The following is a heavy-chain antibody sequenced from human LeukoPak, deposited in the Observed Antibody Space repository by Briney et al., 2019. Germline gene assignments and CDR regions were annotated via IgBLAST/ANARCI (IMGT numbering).Heavy chain of an antibody. J-gene: IGHJ4*02. V-gene: IGHV4-34*01. D-gene: IGHD3-22*01. CDR2: IYHTGST. CDR3: ARLNYYDSSYDY. CDR1: GGSFSGYY. Sequence: SETLSLTCGVYGGSFSGYYWSWIRQPPGKGLEWIGEIYHTGSTNYNPSLKSRVTISVDTSKNRFSLKLSSVTAADTAVYYCARLNYYDSSYDYWGQGTVVTVSS.